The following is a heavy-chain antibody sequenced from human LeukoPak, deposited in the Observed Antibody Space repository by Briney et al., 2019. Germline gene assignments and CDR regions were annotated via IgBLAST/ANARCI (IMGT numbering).Heavy chain of an antibody. Sequence: PSETLSLTCTVSGGSISSYYWSWIRQSPGKGLEWIGYISYSGSTNYNPSLKSRVTISVDTSKNQFSLKLSSVTAADTAVYYCARQTSSSWGYGMDVWGQGTTVAVSS. V-gene: IGHV4-59*08. CDR1: GGSISSYY. J-gene: IGHJ6*02. CDR2: ISYSGST. D-gene: IGHD6-13*01. CDR3: ARQTSSSWGYGMDV.